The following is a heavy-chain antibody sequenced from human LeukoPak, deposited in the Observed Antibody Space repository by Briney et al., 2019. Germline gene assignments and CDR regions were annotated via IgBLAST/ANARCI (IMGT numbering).Heavy chain of an antibody. CDR1: GDSVSSNTAA. V-gene: IGHV6-1*01. D-gene: IGHD3-10*01. J-gene: IGHJ4*02. CDR3: ARARLHHNYGSGTSFDY. Sequence: SQTLSLTCVISGDSVSSNTAAWNWIRQSPSRGLEWLGRTYYRSNWYNDYAVSVKSRITINPDTSKNHFALHLNSFTPEDTAVYYCARARLHHNYGSGTSFDYWGQGTLVTVSS. CDR2: TYYRSNWYN.